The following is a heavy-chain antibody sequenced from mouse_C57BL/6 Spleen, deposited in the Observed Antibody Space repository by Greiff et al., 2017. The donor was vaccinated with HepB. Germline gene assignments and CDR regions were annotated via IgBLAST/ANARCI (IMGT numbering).Heavy chain of an antibody. V-gene: IGHV14-4*01. CDR1: GFNIKDDY. J-gene: IGHJ3*01. CDR3: TTGDGYDVLFAY. D-gene: IGHD2-2*01. Sequence: VQLQQSGAELVRPGASVKLSCTASGFNIKDDYMHWVKQRPEQGLEWIGWIDPENGDTEYASKFQGKATITADTSSNTAYLQLSSLTSEDTAVYYCTTGDGYDVLFAYWGQGTLVTVSA. CDR2: IDPENGDT.